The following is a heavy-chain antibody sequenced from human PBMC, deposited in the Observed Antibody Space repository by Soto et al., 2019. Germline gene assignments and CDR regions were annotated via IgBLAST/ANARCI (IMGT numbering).Heavy chain of an antibody. V-gene: IGHV3-7*01. D-gene: IGHD3-16*02. CDR2: IKHDGSAE. CDR1: GFTFSGYW. Sequence: GGSLRLSCAASGFTFSGYWMTWVRQAPGKGLEWVANIKHDGSAEYFVESVKGRFTNSKDNAKNSIYQEMNSLRAEDTAVYYCARVIWQPKYNYYMDVWGKGTTVTVSS. J-gene: IGHJ6*03. CDR3: ARVIWQPKYNYYMDV.